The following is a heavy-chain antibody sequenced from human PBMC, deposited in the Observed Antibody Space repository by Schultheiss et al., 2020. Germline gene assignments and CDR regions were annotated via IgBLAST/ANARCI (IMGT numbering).Heavy chain of an antibody. CDR3: ARVRSSSVFDY. J-gene: IGHJ4*02. CDR1: GGSISSSY. V-gene: IGHV4-38-2*02. D-gene: IGHD6-13*01. Sequence: TLSLTCTVSGGSISSSYWGWIRQPPGKGLEWIGSIYHSGSTYYNPSLKSRVTISVDTSKNQFSLKLSSVTAADTAVYYCARVRSSSVFDYWGQGTLVTVSS. CDR2: IYHSGST.